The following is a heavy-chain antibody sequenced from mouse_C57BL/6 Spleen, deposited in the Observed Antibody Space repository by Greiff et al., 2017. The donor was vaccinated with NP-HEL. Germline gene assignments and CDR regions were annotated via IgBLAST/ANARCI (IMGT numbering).Heavy chain of an antibody. CDR2: INPSSGYT. J-gene: IGHJ4*01. CDR3: ARWRKERDAMDY. Sequence: QVQLQQSGAELARPGASVKMSCKASGYTFTSYTMHWVNQRPGQGLEWIGYINPSSGYTKYNQKFKDKATLTVDKSSSTAYMQLSSLTSEDSAVYYCARWRKERDAMDYWGQGTSVTVSS. CDR1: GYTFTSYT. V-gene: IGHV1-4*01.